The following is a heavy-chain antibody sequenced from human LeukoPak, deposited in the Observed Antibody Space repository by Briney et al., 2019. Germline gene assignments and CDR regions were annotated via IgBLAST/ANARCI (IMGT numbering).Heavy chain of an antibody. CDR3: ARALFWPYCSSTSCYDAKVDY. D-gene: IGHD2-2*01. J-gene: IGHJ4*02. Sequence: SETLSLTCAVYGGSFSGYYWSWLRQPPGKGLEWIGEINHSGSTNYNPSLKSRVTISVDTSKNQFSLKMSSVTAADTAVYYCARALFWPYCSSTSCYDAKVDYWGQGTLVTVSS. CDR1: GGSFSGYY. V-gene: IGHV4-34*01. CDR2: INHSGST.